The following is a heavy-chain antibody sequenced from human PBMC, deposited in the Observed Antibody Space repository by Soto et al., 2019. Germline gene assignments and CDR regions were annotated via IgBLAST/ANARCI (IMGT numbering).Heavy chain of an antibody. Sequence: QVQLQESGPGLVKPSQTLSLTCTVSGGSISSGGYYWSWIRQHPGKGLEWIGYIYYSGSTYYNPSLKSRVTIPVDTSKSKFSRKLSSVTAADTAVYYCARDFTDSSGPTLGMGVWGQGTTVTVSS. CDR3: ARDFTDSSGPTLGMGV. V-gene: IGHV4-31*03. CDR2: IYYSGST. D-gene: IGHD6-19*01. J-gene: IGHJ6*02. CDR1: GGSISSGGYY.